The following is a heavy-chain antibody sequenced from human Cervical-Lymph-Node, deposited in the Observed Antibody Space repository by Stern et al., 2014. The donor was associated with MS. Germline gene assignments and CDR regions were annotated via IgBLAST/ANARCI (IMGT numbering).Heavy chain of an antibody. D-gene: IGHD4-17*01. CDR1: GDSVSGGNYD. Sequence: QLQLQESGPGLVKPSQTLSLTCTVSGDSVSGGNYDWSWIRPSAGKGLEWIGRSSTIGTTKYTPSLKSRVTIPANTSNNNLSVTLTAVTAADTAMYFCARERQGDYGDYFDFWGQGTLVTVSS. CDR2: SSTIGTT. V-gene: IGHV4-61*02. CDR3: ARERQGDYGDYFDF. J-gene: IGHJ4*02.